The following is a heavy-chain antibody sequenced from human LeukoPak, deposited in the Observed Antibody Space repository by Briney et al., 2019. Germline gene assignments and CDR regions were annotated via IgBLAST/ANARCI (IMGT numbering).Heavy chain of an antibody. CDR1: GFTCSSYS. J-gene: IGHJ4*02. CDR2: ISSSSSTI. V-gene: IGHV3-48*01. CDR3: AKSKRFSGSYSFDY. D-gene: IGHD3-10*01. Sequence: QPGGSLRLSCAACGFTCSSYSRNWVRQAPGKGLEWVSYISSSSSTIYYADSVKGRFTISRDNAKNSLSLQKNSLRVEDTAVYYSAKSKRFSGSYSFDYWGQGTLVTVSS.